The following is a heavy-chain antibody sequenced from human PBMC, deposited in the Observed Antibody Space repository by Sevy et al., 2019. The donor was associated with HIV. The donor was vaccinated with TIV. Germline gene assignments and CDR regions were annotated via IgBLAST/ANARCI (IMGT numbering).Heavy chain of an antibody. CDR3: ASLQQLDPRSPYYFDY. J-gene: IGHJ4*02. CDR2: IIPIFGTA. Sequence: ASVKVSCKASGGTFSSYAISWVRQAPGQGLEWMGGIIPIFGTANYAQKFQGRVTITADESTSTAYMELSSLRSEDTAVYYCASLQQLDPRSPYYFDYWGQGTLVTVSS. D-gene: IGHD6-13*01. CDR1: GGTFSSYA. V-gene: IGHV1-69*13.